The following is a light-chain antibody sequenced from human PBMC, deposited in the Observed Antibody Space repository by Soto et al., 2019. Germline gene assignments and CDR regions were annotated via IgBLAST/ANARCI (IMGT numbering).Light chain of an antibody. CDR3: QSYDSSLRAWV. V-gene: IGLV1-40*01. CDR1: SSNIGAGYD. CDR2: GNN. J-gene: IGLJ3*02. Sequence: QPVLTQPPSVSGAPGQRVTISCTGSSSNIGAGYDVHWYQQLPGTAPKLLIYGNNNRPSGVPDRFSGSKSGTSASLAITGLQAEDEVDYYCQSYDSSLRAWVFGGGTQLTVL.